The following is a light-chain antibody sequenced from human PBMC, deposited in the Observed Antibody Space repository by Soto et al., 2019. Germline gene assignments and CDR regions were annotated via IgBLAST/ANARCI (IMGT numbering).Light chain of an antibody. J-gene: IGKJ1*01. CDR3: QQYKSYSKGR. Sequence: DIQMTQSPSTLSASVGDRVTITCRASQSISSWLAWYQQKPGKAPKLLIYEASSLESGAPSRFSGSGSGTEFTLTISSLQPDDSATYYCQQYKSYSKGRFGQGTKVEIK. V-gene: IGKV1-5*03. CDR2: EAS. CDR1: QSISSW.